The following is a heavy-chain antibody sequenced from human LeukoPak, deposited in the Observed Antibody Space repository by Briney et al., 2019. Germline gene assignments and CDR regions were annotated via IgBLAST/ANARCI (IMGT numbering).Heavy chain of an antibody. CDR2: IKPDGSEK. CDR3: ARDDYGGTGY. D-gene: IGHD4/OR15-4a*01. V-gene: IGHV3-7*01. CDR1: GFTFRKYW. J-gene: IGHJ4*02. Sequence: GGSLRLSCAASGFTFRKYWMSWVRQAPGKGLEWVANIKPDGSEKYYVDSVKGRFAIFRDNAKNSLSLQMNSLRAEDTAVYYCARDDYGGTGYWGQGILVTVSS.